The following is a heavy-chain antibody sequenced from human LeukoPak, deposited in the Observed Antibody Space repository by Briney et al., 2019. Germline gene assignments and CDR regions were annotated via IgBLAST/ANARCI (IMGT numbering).Heavy chain of an antibody. CDR1: GFTFSSYG. CDR2: IQYDGSNK. CDR3: AKDPETQVVARFDY. D-gene: IGHD6-6*01. V-gene: IGHV3-30*02. Sequence: GGSLRLSCAASGFTFSSYGMHWVRQAPGKGLEWVTFIQYDGSNKYYADSVKGRFTISRDNSKNTLYLQMNSLRAEDTAVYYCAKDPETQVVARFDYWGQGTLVTVSS. J-gene: IGHJ4*02.